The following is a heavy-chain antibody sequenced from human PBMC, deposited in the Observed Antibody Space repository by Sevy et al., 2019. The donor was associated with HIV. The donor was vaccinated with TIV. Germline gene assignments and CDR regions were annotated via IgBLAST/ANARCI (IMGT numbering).Heavy chain of an antibody. CDR2: INPNSGGT. V-gene: IGHV1-2*02. J-gene: IGHJ6*02. Sequence: ASVKVSCKASGYTFTGYYMHWVRQAPGQGLEWMGWINPNSGGTNYAQTFQGRVTMTRDTSISTAYMELSRLRSDDTAVYYCARGPMVAATGLYYYYYGMDVWGQGTTVTVSS. CDR3: ARGPMVAATGLYYYYYGMDV. D-gene: IGHD2-15*01. CDR1: GYTFTGYY.